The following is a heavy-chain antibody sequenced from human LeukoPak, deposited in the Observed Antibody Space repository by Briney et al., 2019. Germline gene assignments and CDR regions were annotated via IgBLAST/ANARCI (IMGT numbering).Heavy chain of an antibody. CDR2: IYYSGST. Sequence: PSETLSLTCTVSGYSISSSYYWGWIRQPPGKGLEWIGSIYYSGSTYYNPSLKSRVTISVDTSKNQFSLKLSSVTAADTAVYYCARGRDGYNLYFDYWGQGTLVTVSS. J-gene: IGHJ4*02. CDR3: ARGRDGYNLYFDY. CDR1: GYSISSSYY. D-gene: IGHD5-24*01. V-gene: IGHV4-38-2*02.